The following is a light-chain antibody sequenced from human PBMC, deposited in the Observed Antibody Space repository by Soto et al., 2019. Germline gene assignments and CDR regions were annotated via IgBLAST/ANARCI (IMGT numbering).Light chain of an antibody. CDR2: YAS. CDR1: QRFTNSY. V-gene: IGKV3-20*01. J-gene: IGKJ2*01. Sequence: EIVLTQSPETLSLYPGETATLSCRASQRFTNSYSAWYQQKPGQAPRLLIYYASSRATVIPDRVSGSWSGTVFSLTISRLEPQDFAVYYCQQYGSSYTFGQGTQLEFK. CDR3: QQYGSSYT.